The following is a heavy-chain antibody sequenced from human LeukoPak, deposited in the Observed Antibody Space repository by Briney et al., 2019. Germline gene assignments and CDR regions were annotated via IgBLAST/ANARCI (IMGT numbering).Heavy chain of an antibody. CDR1: GGSISSGGYY. D-gene: IGHD1-14*01. J-gene: IGHJ5*02. CDR3: ARDGRNGKNWFDP. Sequence: TLSLTCTVSGGSISSGGYYWSWIRQHPGKGLEWIGYIYYSGSTCYNPSLKSRVTISVDTSKNQFSLKLSSVTAADTAAYYCARDGRNGKNWFDPWGQGTLVTVSS. CDR2: IYYSGST. V-gene: IGHV4-31*03.